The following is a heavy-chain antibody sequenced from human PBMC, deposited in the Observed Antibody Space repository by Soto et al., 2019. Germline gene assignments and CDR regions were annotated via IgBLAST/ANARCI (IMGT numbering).Heavy chain of an antibody. J-gene: IGHJ4*02. CDR3: ARPTYCSSTHCSPFDY. V-gene: IGHV5-51*01. CDR2: IYLGDSDT. CDR1: GYSFTNYW. Sequence: PGESLKISCKGSGYSFTNYWIGWVRQMPGKGLEWMGTIYLGDSDTRYSPSFQGRVTISADKSISAAYLQWGSLEASDTAMYYCARPTYCSSTHCSPFDYWGQGTLVTVSS. D-gene: IGHD2-2*01.